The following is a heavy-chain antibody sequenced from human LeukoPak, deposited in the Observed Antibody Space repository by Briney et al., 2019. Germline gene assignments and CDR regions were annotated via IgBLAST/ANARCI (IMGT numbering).Heavy chain of an antibody. CDR3: AKEGEELLWFGELRD. V-gene: IGHV3-30*04. Sequence: GRSLRLSCAASGFTFSSYAMHWVRQAPGKGLEWVAVISYDGSNKYYADSVKGRFTISRDNSKNTLYLQMNGLRAEDTAVYYCAKEGEELLWFGELRDWGQGTLVTVSS. CDR1: GFTFSSYA. J-gene: IGHJ4*02. CDR2: ISYDGSNK. D-gene: IGHD3-10*01.